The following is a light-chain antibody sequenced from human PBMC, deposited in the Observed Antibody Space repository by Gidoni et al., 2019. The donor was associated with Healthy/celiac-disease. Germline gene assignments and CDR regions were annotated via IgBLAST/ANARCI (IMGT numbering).Light chain of an antibody. CDR1: QDISNY. CDR3: QQYDNPPPA. J-gene: IGKJ3*01. Sequence: DIQMTQSPSSLSASIGDRVTITCQASQDISNYLNWYQQKPGKAPKLLIYDASSLETGVPSRCSGSGSGTDFTFTISSLQPEDIATYYFQQYDNPPPAFXPXTKVDIK. CDR2: DAS. V-gene: IGKV1-33*01.